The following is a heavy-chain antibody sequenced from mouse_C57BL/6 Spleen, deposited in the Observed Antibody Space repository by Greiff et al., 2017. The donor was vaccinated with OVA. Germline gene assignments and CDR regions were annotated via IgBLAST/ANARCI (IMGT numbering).Heavy chain of an antibody. CDR1: GFTFSSYA. CDR2: ISDGGSYT. J-gene: IGHJ3*01. Sequence: EVQGVESGGGLVKPGGSLKLSCAASGFTFSSYAMSWVRQTPEKRLEWVATISDGGSYTYYPDNVKGRFTISRDNAKNNLYLQMSHLKSEDTAMYYWARDYYGSSYWFAYWGQGTLVTVSA. CDR3: ARDYYGSSYWFAY. D-gene: IGHD1-1*01. V-gene: IGHV5-4*01.